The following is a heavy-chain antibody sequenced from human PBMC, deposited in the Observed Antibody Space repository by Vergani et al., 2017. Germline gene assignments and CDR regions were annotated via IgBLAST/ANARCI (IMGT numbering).Heavy chain of an antibody. J-gene: IGHJ6*02. CDR2: IYSTGST. V-gene: IGHV4-59*13. CDR1: GGSFNTYY. Sequence: VQLVESGGGLVKPSETLSLTCTVSGGSFNTYYWSWIRQSPGKGLEWIGYIYSTGSTNYNPSLNSRVTMSVDTSKNQFSLKLRSVTAADTAVYFCARVMYRDEASTGYRLEGMDIWGQGTTVTISS. D-gene: IGHD3-9*01. CDR3: ARVMYRDEASTGYRLEGMDI.